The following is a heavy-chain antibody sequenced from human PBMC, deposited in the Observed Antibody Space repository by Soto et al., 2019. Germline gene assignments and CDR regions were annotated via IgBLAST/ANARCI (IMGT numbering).Heavy chain of an antibody. V-gene: IGHV3-73*02. CDR2: IRSKANSYAT. CDR1: GFTFSGSA. CDR3: TSRSIAAAGYYFDY. D-gene: IGHD6-13*01. Sequence: EVQLVESGGGLVQPGGSLNLPCAASGFTFSGSAMHWARQASGKGLEWVGRIRSKANSYATAYAASVKGRFTISRDDSKNTAYLQMNSLKTEDTAVYYCTSRSIAAAGYYFDYWGQGTLVTVSS. J-gene: IGHJ4*02.